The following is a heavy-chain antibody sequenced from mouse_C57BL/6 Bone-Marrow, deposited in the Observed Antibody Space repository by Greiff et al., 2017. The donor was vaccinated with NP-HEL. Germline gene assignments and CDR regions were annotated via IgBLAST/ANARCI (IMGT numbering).Heavy chain of an antibody. CDR1: GYTFTSYW. D-gene: IGHD1-1*01. J-gene: IGHJ4*01. V-gene: IGHV1-74*01. CDR3: AINPPIYYYGHYYAMDY. Sequence: QVQLKQPGAELVKPGASVKVSCKASGYTFTSYWMHWVKQRPGQGLEWIGRIHPSDSDTNYNQKFKGKATLTVDKSSSTAYMQLSSLTSEDSAVYYCAINPPIYYYGHYYAMDYWGQGTSVTVSS. CDR2: IHPSDSDT.